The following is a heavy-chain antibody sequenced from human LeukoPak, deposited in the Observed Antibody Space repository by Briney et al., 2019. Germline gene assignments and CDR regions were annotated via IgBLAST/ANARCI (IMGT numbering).Heavy chain of an antibody. CDR2: INTSGST. J-gene: IGHJ5*02. D-gene: IGHD6-25*01. CDR1: GGSISSFY. V-gene: IGHV4-4*07. CDR3: AREGGDPRWLDP. Sequence: SETLSLTCTVSGGSISSFYWTWIRQSAGKGLEWIGRINTSGSTNYNPSLRSRVTMSVNTSKNQFSLNLTSVTAADTAVYSCAREGGDPRWLDPWGQGTLVTVSS.